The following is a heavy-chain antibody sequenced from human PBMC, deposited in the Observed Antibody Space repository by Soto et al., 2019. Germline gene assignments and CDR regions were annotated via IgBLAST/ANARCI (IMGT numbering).Heavy chain of an antibody. CDR1: GFTFSSYA. D-gene: IGHD3-16*01. J-gene: IGHJ4*02. CDR2: ISGSGGST. Sequence: EVQLLESGGGLVQPGGSLRLSCAASGFTFSSYAMSWVRQAPGKGLEWVSAISGSGGSTYYADSVKGRFTISRDNSKNTLYLQMTSLRAEDTAVYYCAKWRAGITLPTYGSYWGQGTLVTVSS. V-gene: IGHV3-23*01. CDR3: AKWRAGITLPTYGSY.